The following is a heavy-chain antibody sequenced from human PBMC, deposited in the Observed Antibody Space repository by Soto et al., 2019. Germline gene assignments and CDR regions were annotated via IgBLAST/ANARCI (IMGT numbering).Heavy chain of an antibody. CDR2: ITPVFNSA. Sequence: QVRLVQSGTEVKKPGSSVKVSCKASGYTFSSYTINWVRQAPGQGLEWMGGITPVFNSATYAQKFQGRVTITADESTSTSCLELRSLRSEDTAVYYCARIGDGNQRPFDYWGQGTLVTVSS. CDR3: ARIGDGNQRPFDY. CDR1: GYTFSSYT. D-gene: IGHD6-25*01. V-gene: IGHV1-69*01. J-gene: IGHJ4*02.